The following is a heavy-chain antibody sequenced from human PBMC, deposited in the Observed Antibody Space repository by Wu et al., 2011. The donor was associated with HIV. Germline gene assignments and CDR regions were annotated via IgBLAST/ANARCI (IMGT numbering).Heavy chain of an antibody. CDR1: GGTFSSYS. V-gene: IGHV1-69*06. J-gene: IGHJ5*02. D-gene: IGHD5-24*01. CDR3: ALTKGGMATTEEFDP. CDR2: IIPIFPTA. Sequence: EVKKPGSSVKVSCKASGGTFSSYSISWVRQAPGQGLEWMGGIIPIFPTANYAQKFQGRVTITADKSTSTAYMELSSLRSEDTAVYYCALTKGGMATTEEFDPWGQGTLVTVSS.